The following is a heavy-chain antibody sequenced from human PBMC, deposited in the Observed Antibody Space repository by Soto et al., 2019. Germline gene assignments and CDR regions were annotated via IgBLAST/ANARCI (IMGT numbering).Heavy chain of an antibody. D-gene: IGHD2-15*01. Sequence: SETLSLTCTVSGGSISSYYWSWIRQPPGKGLEWIGYIYYSGSTNYNPSLKSRVTISVDTSKNQFSLKLSSVTAADTAVYYCARSVTAVAALIDYWGQGTLVTVSS. CDR1: GGSISSYY. J-gene: IGHJ4*02. V-gene: IGHV4-59*01. CDR3: ARSVTAVAALIDY. CDR2: IYYSGST.